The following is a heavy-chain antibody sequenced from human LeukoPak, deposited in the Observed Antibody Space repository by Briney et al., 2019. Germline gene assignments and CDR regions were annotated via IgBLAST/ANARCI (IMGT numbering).Heavy chain of an antibody. V-gene: IGHV3-23*01. CDR3: AKTTLSPHRSSSGPRRGSLSYYYYMDV. CDR1: GLSFGSYT. D-gene: IGHD6-6*01. CDR2: ISRDGTNT. J-gene: IGHJ6*03. Sequence: GGSLRLSCAPSGLSFGSYTMTWVRQAPGKGLEWVAAISRDGTNTNYADSVKGRFTISRENTLYLQMDSLRAEDTATYYCAKTTLSPHRSSSGPRRGSLSYYYYMDVWGGRTTVTVSS.